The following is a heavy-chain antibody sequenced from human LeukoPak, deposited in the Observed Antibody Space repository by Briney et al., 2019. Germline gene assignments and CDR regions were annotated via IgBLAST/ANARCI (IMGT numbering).Heavy chain of an antibody. CDR3: ARFLGELVREYAFDI. D-gene: IGHD6-6*01. J-gene: IGHJ3*02. CDR2: INFDDSDT. CDR1: GYSFTTSW. Sequence: GESLKISCKGSGYSFTTSWIGWVRQMPGKGLEWMGIINFDDSDTRYSPSFEGQVTMSADKSINTAYLQWSSLRASDTAMYYCARFLGELVREYAFDIWGQGTMVSVSS. V-gene: IGHV5-51*01.